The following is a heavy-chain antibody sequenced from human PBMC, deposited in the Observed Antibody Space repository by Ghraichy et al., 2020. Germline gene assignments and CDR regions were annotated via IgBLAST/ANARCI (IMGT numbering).Heavy chain of an antibody. CDR2: ISYDGSNK. CDR1: GFTFSSYG. D-gene: IGHD5-18*01. CDR3: AKDRWIQLWLTPDY. Sequence: GGSLRLSCAASGFTFSSYGMHWVRQAPGKGLEWVAVISYDGSNKYYADSVKGRFTISRDNSKNTLYLQMNSLRAEDTAVYYCAKDRWIQLWLTPDYWGQGTLVTVSS. V-gene: IGHV3-30*18. J-gene: IGHJ4*02.